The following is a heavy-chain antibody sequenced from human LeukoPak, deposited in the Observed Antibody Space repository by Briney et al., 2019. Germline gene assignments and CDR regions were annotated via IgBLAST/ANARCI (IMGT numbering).Heavy chain of an antibody. CDR3: AKGGHVDY. V-gene: IGHV3-7*01. Sequence: GGSLRLSCAASGFGFSTYWMTWVRQAPGKGLEWVANIKADGRETYYVDSVKGRFTISRDNAQNSLYLQLNSLRVEDTAVYYCAKGGHVDYCGQGSLVTVSS. CDR1: GFGFSTYW. J-gene: IGHJ4*02. CDR2: IKADGRET.